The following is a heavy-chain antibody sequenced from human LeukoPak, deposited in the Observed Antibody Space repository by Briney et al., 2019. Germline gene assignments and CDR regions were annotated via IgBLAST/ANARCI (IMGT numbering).Heavy chain of an antibody. CDR1: GFTFSSYW. CDR2: IKQDGSEK. J-gene: IGHJ3*02. D-gene: IGHD6-13*01. CDR3: ARVEGGSWYGAFDI. V-gene: IGHV3-7*01. Sequence: TGGSLRLSCAASGFTFSSYWMSWVRQAPGKGLEWVANIKQDGSEKYYVDSVKGRFTISRDNAKNSLYLQMNSLRAEDTAVYYCARVEGGSWYGAFDIWGQGTMVTVSS.